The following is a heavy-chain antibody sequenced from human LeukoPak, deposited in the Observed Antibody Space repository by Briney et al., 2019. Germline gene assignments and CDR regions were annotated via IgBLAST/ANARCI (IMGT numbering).Heavy chain of an antibody. J-gene: IGHJ6*03. Sequence: GGSLTLSCAASGFTFSSYSMNWVRQAQGKGLEWLSYISSSSSTIYYADSVKGRFTISRDNSNNTLYLQMNSLRAEDTAVYYCAKDELCFGEYYYYMDVWGKGTTVTISS. CDR3: AKDELCFGEYYYYMDV. V-gene: IGHV3-48*01. D-gene: IGHD3-10*01. CDR1: GFTFSSYS. CDR2: ISSSSSTI.